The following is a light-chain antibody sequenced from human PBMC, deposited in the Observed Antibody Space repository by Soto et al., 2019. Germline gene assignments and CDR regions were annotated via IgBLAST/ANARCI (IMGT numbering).Light chain of an antibody. CDR1: QSVSSY. Sequence: EIVLTQSPATLSLSPGERATFSCRASQSVSSYLACYQQKPGQAPRLLIYDASTRATGIAARFSGSGSRTDFTLTISSLEPEDFAVYYCQQHNSWPPSITFGQGTRLEIK. J-gene: IGKJ5*01. CDR3: QQHNSWPPSIT. CDR2: DAS. V-gene: IGKV3-11*01.